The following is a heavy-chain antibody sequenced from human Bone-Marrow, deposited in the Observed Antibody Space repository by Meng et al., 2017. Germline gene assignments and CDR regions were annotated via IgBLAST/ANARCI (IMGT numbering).Heavy chain of an antibody. CDR2: INPNSGGT. J-gene: IGHJ4*02. Sequence: ASVKVSCKASAYTFTGYYMHWVRQAPGQGLEWMGRINPNSGGTNYAQKFQGRVTMTRDTSISTAYMELSRLRSDDTAVYYCARDGGSEYYDILTGYYNWGQGTLVTVSS. D-gene: IGHD3-9*01. CDR3: ARDGGSEYYDILTGYYN. V-gene: IGHV1-2*06. CDR1: AYTFTGYY.